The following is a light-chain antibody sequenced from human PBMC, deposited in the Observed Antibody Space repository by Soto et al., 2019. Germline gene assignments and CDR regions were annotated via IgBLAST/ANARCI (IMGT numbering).Light chain of an antibody. CDR2: GAA. CDR3: EQDDSPPPAYT. J-gene: IGKJ2*01. CDR1: QTVRSSY. Sequence: EIVLTQSPGTLSLSPGEGATLSCRASQTVRSSYLAWYQQKPGQAPRLLIYGAARRATGIPDRFSGSGSGSGVAITISSLEPEDFAVYSCEQDDSPPPAYTFGQGTKLEIK. V-gene: IGKV3-20*01.